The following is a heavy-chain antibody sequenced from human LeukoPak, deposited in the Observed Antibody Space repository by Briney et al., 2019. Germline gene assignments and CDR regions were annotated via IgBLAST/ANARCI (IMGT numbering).Heavy chain of an antibody. CDR2: MNPDNGNT. V-gene: IGHV1-8*01. CDR3: ARAPRESSSSDH. D-gene: IGHD6-13*01. CDR1: GYRLTNFD. J-gene: IGHJ5*02. Sequence: ASVKVSYKTSGYRLTNFDINWVRQAPGQGLESMGWMNPDNGNTGYAQKFQGRVSMSGDTSISTAFMVLSSLRSDDTAVYFCARAPRESSSSDHWGQGTLVTVSS.